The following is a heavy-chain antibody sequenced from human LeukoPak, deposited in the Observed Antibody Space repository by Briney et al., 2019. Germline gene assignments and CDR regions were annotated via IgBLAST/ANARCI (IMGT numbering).Heavy chain of an antibody. CDR3: ATRRGLLWFGEITFDP. J-gene: IGHJ5*02. D-gene: IGHD3-10*01. CDR2: ISHSGST. V-gene: IGHV4-34*01. Sequence: SETLSLTCAVYGGSFSGYYWSWIRQPPGKGLEWIGEISHSGSTNYNPSLKSRVTISVDTFKNQFSLTLSSVTAADTAVYYCATRRGLLWFGEITFDPWGQGTLVTVSS. CDR1: GGSFSGYY.